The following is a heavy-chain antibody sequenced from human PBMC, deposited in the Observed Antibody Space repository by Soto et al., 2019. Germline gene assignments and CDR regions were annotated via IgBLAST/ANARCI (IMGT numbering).Heavy chain of an antibody. CDR2: IYNSGTI. CDR3: TRVVGSSGWSDY. V-gene: IGHV4-39*07. J-gene: IGHJ4*02. Sequence: SETLSLTCTVSGGSISSFDYCWGWIRQPPEKGLEWIGTIYNSGTIYYNPSLKSRVTISVDTSKNQFSLKLSSVTAADTAVYYCTRVVGSSGWSDYWGQGTLVTVSS. CDR1: GGSISSFDYC. D-gene: IGHD6-6*01.